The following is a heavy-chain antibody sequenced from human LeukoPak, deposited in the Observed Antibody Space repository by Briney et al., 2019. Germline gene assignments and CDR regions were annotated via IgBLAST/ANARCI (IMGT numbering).Heavy chain of an antibody. D-gene: IGHD2-2*01. CDR1: GFTFDDYA. V-gene: IGHV3-9*01. J-gene: IGHJ6*03. CDR2: ISWNSSNI. Sequence: PGGSLRLSCAASGFTFDDYAMHWVRQAPGKGLEWVSGISWNSSNIDYADSVKGRFTISRDNAKNSLYLQMNSLRAEDTAVYYCARDKRIVVVPAATHYYYYMDVWGKGTTVTVSS. CDR3: ARDKRIVVVPAATHYYYYMDV.